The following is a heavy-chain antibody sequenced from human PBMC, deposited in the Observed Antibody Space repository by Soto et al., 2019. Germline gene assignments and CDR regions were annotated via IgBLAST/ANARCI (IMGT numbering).Heavy chain of an antibody. CDR1: GFTFSSYG. CDR3: ARGSGGCRSIICYSGDF. CDR2: IWYDGSNK. D-gene: IGHD2-15*01. J-gene: IGHJ4*02. V-gene: IGHV3-33*01. Sequence: GGSLRLSCAASGFTFSSYGMHWVRQAPGKGLEWVAVIWYDGSNKYYADSVKGRFTISRDNSKNTLYLQMNSLRAEDTAVYYCARGSGGCRSIICYSGDFWGQGTLVTVSS.